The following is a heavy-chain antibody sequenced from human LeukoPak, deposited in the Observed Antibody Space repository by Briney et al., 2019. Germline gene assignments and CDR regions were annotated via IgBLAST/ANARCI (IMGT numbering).Heavy chain of an antibody. D-gene: IGHD6-19*01. Sequence: PGGSLRLSCAASGFTFSNYAMNWVRQAPGKGLEWVSVISGSAGNTNYADSVKGRFTISRDNSQNTVYLQMNSLRAEDTALYYCAKSMSSVWRPVDYWGQGTLVTVSS. J-gene: IGHJ4*02. CDR1: GFTFSNYA. V-gene: IGHV3-23*01. CDR3: AKSMSSVWRPVDY. CDR2: ISGSAGNT.